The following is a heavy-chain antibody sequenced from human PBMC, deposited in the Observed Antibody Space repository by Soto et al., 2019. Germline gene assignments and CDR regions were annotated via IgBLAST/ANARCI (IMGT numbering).Heavy chain of an antibody. CDR2: INAGNGNT. D-gene: IGHD4-17*01. CDR3: ARDTLSTTVTSPIWMYYYYGMDV. CDR1: GYTFTSYS. V-gene: IGHV1-3*01. Sequence: ASVKVSCKASGYTFTSYSMHWVRQAPGQRLEWMGWINAGNGNTKYSQKFQGRVTITRDTSASTAYMELSSLRSEDTAVYYCARDTLSTTVTSPIWMYYYYGMDVWGQGTTVTAP. J-gene: IGHJ6*02.